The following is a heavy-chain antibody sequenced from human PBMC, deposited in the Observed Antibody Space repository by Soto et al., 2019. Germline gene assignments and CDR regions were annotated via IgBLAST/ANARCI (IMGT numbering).Heavy chain of an antibody. V-gene: IGHV3-11*06. J-gene: IGHJ4*02. CDR2: ISSSSSYT. D-gene: IGHD6-13*01. CDR3: AREASEVQIAAAATYFDY. Sequence: PGGSLRLSCAASGFTFSDYYMSRIRQAPGKGLEWVSYISSSSSYTNYADSVKGRFTISRDNAKNSLYLQMNSLRAEDTAVYYCAREASEVQIAAAATYFDYWGQGTLVTVSS. CDR1: GFTFSDYY.